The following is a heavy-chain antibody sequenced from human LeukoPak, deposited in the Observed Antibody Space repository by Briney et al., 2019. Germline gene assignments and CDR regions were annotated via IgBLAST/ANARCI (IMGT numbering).Heavy chain of an antibody. Sequence: GESLRLSCAASGFTFSSYAMSWVRQAPGKGLEWVSAISGSGGSTYYADSVKGRFTISRDNSKNTLYLQMNSLRAEDTAVYYCAKDPVAYYYGMDVWGQGTTVTVSS. CDR3: AKDPVAYYYGMDV. D-gene: IGHD2-15*01. CDR1: GFTFSSYA. V-gene: IGHV3-23*01. CDR2: ISGSGGST. J-gene: IGHJ6*02.